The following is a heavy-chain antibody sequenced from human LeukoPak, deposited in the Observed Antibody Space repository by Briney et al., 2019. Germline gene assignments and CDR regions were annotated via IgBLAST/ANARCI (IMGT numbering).Heavy chain of an antibody. D-gene: IGHD4-17*01. CDR3: ARGQTTMTN. J-gene: IGHJ4*02. V-gene: IGHV3-7*03. CDR1: GFTFSSYW. Sequence: GGPLRFSCAASGFTFSSYWMSWVRQAPGKGLEWVANIKQDGSEKYYVDSVKGRFTISRDNAKNSLYLQMNSLRAEDTAVYFCARGQTTMTNWGQGTLVTVSS. CDR2: IKQDGSEK.